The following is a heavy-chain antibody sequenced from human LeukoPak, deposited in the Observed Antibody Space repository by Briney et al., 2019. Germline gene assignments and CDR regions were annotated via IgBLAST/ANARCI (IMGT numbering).Heavy chain of an antibody. V-gene: IGHV4-34*01. CDR3: ARGGNDYSNYPLVYWFDP. CDR2: INHSGST. D-gene: IGHD4-11*01. J-gene: IGHJ5*02. Sequence: PSETLSLTCAVYGGSFSGYYWSWIRQPPGKGLEWIGEINHSGSTNYNPSLKSRVTISVDTSKNQFSLKLSSVTAADTAVYYCARGGNDYSNYPLVYWFDPWGQGTLVTVSS. CDR1: GGSFSGYY.